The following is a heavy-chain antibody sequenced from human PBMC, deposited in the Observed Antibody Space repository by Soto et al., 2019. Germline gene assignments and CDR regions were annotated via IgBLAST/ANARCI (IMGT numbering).Heavy chain of an antibody. CDR2: IIPVLGLA. Sequence: QVQLVQSGAEVKKPGSSVKVSCTASGTTFNTFAISWVRQAPGQALEWMGGIIPVLGLAFYSQKFQGRVTITADKSTTTAYLELSSLRSEDTAVYYCARAAKRYFDKWGQGTLVTVSS. CDR1: GTTFNTFA. CDR3: ARAAKRYFDK. J-gene: IGHJ4*02. V-gene: IGHV1-69*09.